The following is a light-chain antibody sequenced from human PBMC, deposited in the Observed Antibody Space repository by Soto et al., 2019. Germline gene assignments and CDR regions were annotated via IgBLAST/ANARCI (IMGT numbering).Light chain of an antibody. CDR1: QSVSSN. V-gene: IGKV3-15*01. CDR2: GAS. J-gene: IGKJ1*01. Sequence: IVMTQSPATRSVSPGERATLSCRASQSVSSNLAWYQQKPGQAPRLLIYGASTRATGIPARFSGSGSGTEFTLTISSLQSEDFAVYFCQQYNNWPPWTFGQGTKVDI. CDR3: QQYNNWPPWT.